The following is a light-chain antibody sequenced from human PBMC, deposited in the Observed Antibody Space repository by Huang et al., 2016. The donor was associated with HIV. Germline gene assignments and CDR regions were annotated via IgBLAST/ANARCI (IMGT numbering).Light chain of an antibody. Sequence: EIVLTQSPATLSMFPGQRATLSCRASQSIGRSLAWYQQRPGQAPRLLIYDASNRATGIPARVSGRGSGTDFTLTIAGLEPEDLAVYYCQQRSNWLPYTFGQGTKLEIK. J-gene: IGKJ2*01. CDR2: DAS. V-gene: IGKV3-11*01. CDR3: QQRSNWLPYT. CDR1: QSIGRS.